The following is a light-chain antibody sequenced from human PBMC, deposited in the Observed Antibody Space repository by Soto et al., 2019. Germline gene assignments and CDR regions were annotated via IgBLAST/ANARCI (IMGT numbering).Light chain of an antibody. CDR1: SSDVGTYNL. CDR2: EVI. CDR3: SAYAGSSVHV. J-gene: IGLJ1*01. Sequence: QSVLTQPASVSGSPGQSITISCTGTSSDVGTYNLVSWYQQHPGKAPKLMIYEVIKRPSGVSNRFSGSKSGNTASLTISGLQADDEADYDCSAYAGSSVHVFRTRTKDPV. V-gene: IGLV2-23*02.